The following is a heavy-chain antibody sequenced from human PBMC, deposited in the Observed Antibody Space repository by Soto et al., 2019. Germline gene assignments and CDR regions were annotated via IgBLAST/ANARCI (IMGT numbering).Heavy chain of an antibody. D-gene: IGHD6-13*01. J-gene: IGHJ4*02. CDR2: IYPGDSDT. V-gene: IGHV5-51*01. Sequence: GESLKISCKGSGYSFTTYWIGWVRQMPGKGLEWMGIIYPGDSDTRNSPSFQGQVTISADKSISTAYLPWSSLKASDTAMYYCGILHAAAGDNDLNFYYWGRGTLVTVSS. CDR3: GILHAAAGDNDLNFYY. CDR1: GYSFTTYW.